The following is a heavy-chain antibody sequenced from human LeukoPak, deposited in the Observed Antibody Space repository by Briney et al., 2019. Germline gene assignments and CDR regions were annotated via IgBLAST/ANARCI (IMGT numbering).Heavy chain of an antibody. D-gene: IGHD6-13*01. V-gene: IGHV1-2*02. CDR2: INPNSGGT. CDR1: GYTFTGYY. Sequence: ASVKVSCKASGYTFTGYYMHWVRQAPGQGLEWMGWINPNSGGTNYAQKFQGRVTMTRDTSISTAYMELSRLRSDDTAVYYCATWALEYSSSGYSALYWGQGTLVTVSS. CDR3: ATWALEYSSSGYSALY. J-gene: IGHJ4*02.